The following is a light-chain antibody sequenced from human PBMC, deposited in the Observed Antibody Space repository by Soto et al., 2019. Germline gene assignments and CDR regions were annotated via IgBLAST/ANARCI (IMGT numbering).Light chain of an antibody. V-gene: IGKV3-15*01. CDR3: QQYNNWPPMA. Sequence: EIVMTQSPATLSVSPGESATLSCRASQSVSSNLAWYQQKPGQAPRLLIYGASTRATGIPARFSGSGSGTEFTLTVSSLQSEDFAVYYCQQYNNWPPMAFGQGTKVEI. CDR2: GAS. CDR1: QSVSSN. J-gene: IGKJ1*01.